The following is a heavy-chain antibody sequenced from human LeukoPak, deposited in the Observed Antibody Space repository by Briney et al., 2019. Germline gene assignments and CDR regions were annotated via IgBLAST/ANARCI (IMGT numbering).Heavy chain of an antibody. V-gene: IGHV4-38-2*01. CDR1: GYSISSGYY. Sequence: KSSETLSPSCAVSGYSISSGYYWGWIRQPPGKGLEWIGSIYHSGSTYYNPSLKSRVTISVDTSKNQFSLKLSSVTAADTAVYYCAAAVAGKLDYWGQGTLVTVSS. J-gene: IGHJ4*02. CDR2: IYHSGST. D-gene: IGHD6-19*01. CDR3: AAAVAGKLDY.